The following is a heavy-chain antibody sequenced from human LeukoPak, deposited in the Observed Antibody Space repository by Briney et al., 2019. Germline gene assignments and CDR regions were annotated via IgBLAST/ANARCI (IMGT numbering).Heavy chain of an antibody. CDR3: ARGTITTVTDS. J-gene: IGHJ4*02. D-gene: IGHD4-17*01. Sequence: PSETLSLTCTVSGGSISSYYWSWIRQPPGKGLEWIGYIYYSGSTNYNPFLKSRVTISVDTSKNQFSLKLSSVTAADTAVYYCARGTITTVTDSWGPGTLVTVSS. V-gene: IGHV4-59*01. CDR1: GGSISSYY. CDR2: IYYSGST.